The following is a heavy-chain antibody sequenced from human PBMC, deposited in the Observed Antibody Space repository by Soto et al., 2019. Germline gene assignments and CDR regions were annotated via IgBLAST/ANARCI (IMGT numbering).Heavy chain of an antibody. D-gene: IGHD2-21*02. CDR2: IYYSAST. CDR3: ARHLPYCGGDCYSLDY. CDR1: GGSISSYY. V-gene: IGHV4-59*08. Sequence: SETLSLTCTVSGGSISSYYWSWIRQPPGKGLEWIRYIYYSASTNYSPSLKSRVTISVDTTKNQFSLNMSSVTAADTVVYYCARHLPYCGGDCYSLDYWGQGTLVTVS. J-gene: IGHJ4*02.